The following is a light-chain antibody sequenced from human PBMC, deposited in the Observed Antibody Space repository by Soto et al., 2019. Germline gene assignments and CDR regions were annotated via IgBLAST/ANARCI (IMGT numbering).Light chain of an antibody. J-gene: IGKJ5*01. CDR2: GAS. V-gene: IGKV3-15*01. CDR1: QSVSSN. Sequence: EIVMTQSPATLSLSPGERATLSCRASQSVSSNLAWYQQKPGQAPRLLIYGASTRATGIPARFIGSGSGTEFILTISSLQSADFAAYYCQQYNNWSPITFGQGTRLEIK. CDR3: QQYNNWSPIT.